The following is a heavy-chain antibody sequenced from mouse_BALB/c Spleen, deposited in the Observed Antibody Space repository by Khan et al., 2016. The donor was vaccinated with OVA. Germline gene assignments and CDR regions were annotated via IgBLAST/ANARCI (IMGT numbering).Heavy chain of an antibody. CDR3: ARSKKRIATDFDY. J-gene: IGHJ2*01. D-gene: IGHD1-1*01. CDR2: TNPTNGRT. Sequence: QVQLQQPGAELVKAGASVKMSCKASGYTFTSYWMHWVQQRLGQGLEWFAETNPTNGRTYYNEQFKSTATLTVDKTSSTAYMLLSGPTFEDSAVYYCARSKKRIATDFDYWGQGTTLTVSS. CDR1: GYTFTSYW. V-gene: IGHV1S81*02.